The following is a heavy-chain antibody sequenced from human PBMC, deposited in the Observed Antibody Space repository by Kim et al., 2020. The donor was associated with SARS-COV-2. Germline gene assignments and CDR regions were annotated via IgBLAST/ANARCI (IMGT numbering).Heavy chain of an antibody. CDR1: GFTFSSYA. J-gene: IGHJ4*02. CDR3: VKQMYSSGWYGFFDY. D-gene: IGHD6-19*01. V-gene: IGHV3-64D*09. CDR2: ISSNGGST. Sequence: GGSLRLSCSASGFTFSSYAMHWVRQAPGKGLEYVSAISSNGGSTYYADSVKGRFTISRDNSKNTLYLQMSSLRAEDTAVYYCVKQMYSSGWYGFFDYWGQGTLVTVSS.